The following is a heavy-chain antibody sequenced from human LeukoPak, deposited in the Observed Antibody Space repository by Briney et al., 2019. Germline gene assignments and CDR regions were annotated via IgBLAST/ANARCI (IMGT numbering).Heavy chain of an antibody. CDR3: ARPFS. J-gene: IGHJ5*02. V-gene: IGHV4-39*01. CDR1: GGSISSSSYY. Sequence: SETLSLTCTVSGGSISSSSYYWGWIRQPPGKGPEWIGSIYYSGSTYYNPSLKSRVTISVDTSKIQFSLKLSSVSAADTAEYYCARPFSWGQGTLVTVSS. CDR2: IYYSGST. D-gene: IGHD3-3*02.